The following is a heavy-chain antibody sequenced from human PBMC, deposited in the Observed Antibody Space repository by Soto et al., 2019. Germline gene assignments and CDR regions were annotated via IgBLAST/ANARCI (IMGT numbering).Heavy chain of an antibody. D-gene: IGHD3-10*01. V-gene: IGHV3-30*18. CDR3: VKDGRGSGGYGWFDP. J-gene: IGHJ5*02. CDR1: GFTFSSYG. CDR2: ISYDGSNK. Sequence: ESGGGVVQPGRSLRLSCAASGFTFSSYGMHWVRQAPGKGLEWVAVISYDGSNKYYADSVKGRFTISRDNSKNTLYLQMNSLRPEDTAVYYCVKDGRGSGGYGWFDPWGQGTLVTVSS.